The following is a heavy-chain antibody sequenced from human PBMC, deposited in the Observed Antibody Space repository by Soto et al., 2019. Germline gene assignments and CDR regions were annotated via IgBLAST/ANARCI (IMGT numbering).Heavy chain of an antibody. CDR1: GFTFSSYS. Sequence: EVQLVESGGGLVQPGGSLRLSCAASGFTFSSYSMNWVRQAPGKGLEWVSYISSSSSTIYYADSVKGRFTISRDNAKNSLYLHMNSLRAEDPAVYYCARADSGYAHGYYYYGMDVWGQGTTVTVSS. J-gene: IGHJ6*02. V-gene: IGHV3-48*01. CDR3: ARADSGYAHGYYYYGMDV. D-gene: IGHD5-12*01. CDR2: ISSSSSTI.